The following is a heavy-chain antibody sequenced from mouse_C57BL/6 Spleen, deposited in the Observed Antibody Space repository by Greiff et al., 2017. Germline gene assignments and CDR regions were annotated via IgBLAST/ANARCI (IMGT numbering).Heavy chain of an antibody. D-gene: IGHD2-3*01. CDR2: ISDGGSYT. CDR3: ARDTNSDGYYCFAY. Sequence: EVKLVESGGGLVKPGGSLKLSCAASGFTFSSYAMSWVRQTPEKGLEWVATISDGGSYTYYPENVKGRFTISRENAKNNLYLQMSHLKSEDTAMYYCARDTNSDGYYCFAYWGQGTLVTVSA. V-gene: IGHV5-4*01. J-gene: IGHJ3*01. CDR1: GFTFSSYA.